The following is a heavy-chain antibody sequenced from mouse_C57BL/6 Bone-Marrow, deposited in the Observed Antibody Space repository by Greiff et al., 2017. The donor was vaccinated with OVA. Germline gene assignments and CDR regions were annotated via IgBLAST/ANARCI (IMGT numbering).Heavy chain of an antibody. J-gene: IGHJ2*01. CDR1: GYSITSGYD. CDR2: ISYSGST. V-gene: IGHV3-1*01. CDR3: AMGRYYFDY. Sequence: EVQLVESGPGMVKPSQSLSLTCTVTGYSITSGYDWHWIRHFPGNTLEWMGYISYSGSTNYNPSLKSRISITHDTSKNHFFLKLNSVTTEDTATYYCAMGRYYFDYWGQGTTLTVSS. D-gene: IGHD4-1*01.